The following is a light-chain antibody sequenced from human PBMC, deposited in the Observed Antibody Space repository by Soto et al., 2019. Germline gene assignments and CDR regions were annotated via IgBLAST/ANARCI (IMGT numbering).Light chain of an antibody. V-gene: IGKV3-20*01. CDR3: KQFGSSCYT. CDR1: QSVSSAY. Sequence: EIVLTQSPCTLSLSPGERATLSCRASQSVSSAYLAWYQQIPGKAPRLLIYGASSRATGIPDRFSGSGSGTDFTLTISRLEPEDYAVYYCKQFGSSCYTFGQGTMLEIK. CDR2: GAS. J-gene: IGKJ2*01.